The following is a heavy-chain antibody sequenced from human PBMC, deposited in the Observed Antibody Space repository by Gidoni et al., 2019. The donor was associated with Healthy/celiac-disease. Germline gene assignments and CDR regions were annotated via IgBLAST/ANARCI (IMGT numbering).Heavy chain of an antibody. Sequence: EVQLVESGGVVVQPGGSLRLSCAASGFTFDDYTMHWVRQAPGKGLEWVSLISWEGGSTYYADSVKGRFTISRDNSKNSLYLQMNSLRTEDTALYYCAKDISALRGYSYGYSLGYWGQGTLVTVSS. J-gene: IGHJ4*02. CDR2: ISWEGGST. CDR1: GFTFDDYT. V-gene: IGHV3-43*01. CDR3: AKDISALRGYSYGYSLGY. D-gene: IGHD5-18*01.